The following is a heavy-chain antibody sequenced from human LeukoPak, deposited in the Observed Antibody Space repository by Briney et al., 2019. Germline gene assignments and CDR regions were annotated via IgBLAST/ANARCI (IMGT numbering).Heavy chain of an antibody. CDR3: AREAHYYDSSGYYIYYYYYMDV. CDR1: GGTFSSYA. CDR2: IIPIFGTA. J-gene: IGHJ6*03. V-gene: IGHV1-69*05. Sequence: SVKVSCKASGGTFSSYAISWVRQAPGQGLEWRGRIIPIFGTANYAQTCQGRVTITTDESTSTAYMELSSLRSEDTAVYYCAREAHYYDSSGYYIYYYYYMDVWGKGTTVTVSS. D-gene: IGHD3-22*01.